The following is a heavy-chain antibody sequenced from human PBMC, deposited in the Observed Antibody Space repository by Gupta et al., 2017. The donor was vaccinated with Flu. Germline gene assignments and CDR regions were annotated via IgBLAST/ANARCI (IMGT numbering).Heavy chain of an antibody. D-gene: IGHD6-19*01. J-gene: IGHJ6*02. CDR1: GFTFDDYA. V-gene: IGHV3-43D*04. CDR2: ISWDGGST. CDR3: AKDMQAAGYYYYYGMDV. Sequence: EVQLVESGGVVVQPGGSLRLSCAASGFTFDDYAMHLVRQAPGKGLEWVSLISWDGGSTDYADAVKGRFTISRDNSKNSLYLQMNSLRAEDTALYYCAKDMQAAGYYYYYGMDVWGQGTTVTVSS.